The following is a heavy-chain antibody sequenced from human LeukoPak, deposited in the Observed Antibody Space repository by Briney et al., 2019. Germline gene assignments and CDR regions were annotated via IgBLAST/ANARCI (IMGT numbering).Heavy chain of an antibody. Sequence: GESLKISCKGSGYSFTSYWIGWVRQMPGKGLEWMGIIYPGDSDTRYSPSFQGQVTISADKSISTAYLQWSSLKASDTAMYHCARTSPRYGDYVSYFDYWGQGTLVTVSS. CDR3: ARTSPRYGDYVSYFDY. J-gene: IGHJ4*02. V-gene: IGHV5-51*01. CDR2: IYPGDSDT. D-gene: IGHD4-17*01. CDR1: GYSFTSYW.